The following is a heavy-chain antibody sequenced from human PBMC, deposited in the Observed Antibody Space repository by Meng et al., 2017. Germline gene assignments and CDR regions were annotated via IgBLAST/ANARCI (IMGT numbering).Heavy chain of an antibody. CDR1: GGSISSSNW. CDR2: IYHSGST. J-gene: IGHJ4*02. V-gene: IGHV4-4*02. D-gene: IGHD7-27*01. Sequence: GQLREWGPGLGEPSGTLSLTCAVSGGSISSSNWWSWVRQPPGKGLEWIGEIYHSGSTNYNPSLKSRVTISVDKSKNQFSLKLSSVTAADTAVYYCARIGDWGSTRYFDYWGQGTLVTVSS. CDR3: ARIGDWGSTRYFDY.